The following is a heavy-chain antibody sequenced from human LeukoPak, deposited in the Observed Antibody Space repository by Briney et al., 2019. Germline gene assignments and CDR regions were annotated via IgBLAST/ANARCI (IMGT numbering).Heavy chain of an antibody. CDR1: GYSFTSYW. V-gene: IGHV5-51*01. CDR2: IYPGDSDT. Sequence: KCGESLKISCKGSGYSFTSYWIGWVRQMPGKGLEWMGIIYPGDSDTRYSPSFQGQVTISADKSISTAYLQWSSLKASDTAMYYCARHLDGDCGRFGRVGDAFDIWGQGTMVTVSS. CDR3: ARHLDGDCGRFGRVGDAFDI. D-gene: IGHD2-21*02. J-gene: IGHJ3*02.